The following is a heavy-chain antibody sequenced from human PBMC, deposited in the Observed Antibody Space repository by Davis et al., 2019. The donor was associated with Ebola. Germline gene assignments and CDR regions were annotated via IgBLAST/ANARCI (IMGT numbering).Heavy chain of an antibody. Sequence: AASVKVSCKASGYTFTNYGITWVRQAPGQGLEWMGWINPHNGNTNYAQNVQGRVTMTTDTSTSTAYMEVGSLKSDDTAVYYCARAQFPTTGDHWGQGTLVTVSS. CDR1: GYTFTNYG. CDR2: INPHNGNT. V-gene: IGHV1-18*04. CDR3: ARAQFPTTGDH. D-gene: IGHD1-1*01. J-gene: IGHJ4*02.